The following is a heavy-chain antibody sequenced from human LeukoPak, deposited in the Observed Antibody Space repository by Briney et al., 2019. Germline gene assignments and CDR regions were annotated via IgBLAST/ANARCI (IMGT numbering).Heavy chain of an antibody. D-gene: IGHD3-22*01. J-gene: IGHJ4*02. Sequence: TGGSLRLSCTPSGTASRFSFNNAWMNWVRQAPGKGLEWVSAISGSGGSTYYADSVKGRFTISRDNSKNTLYLQMNSLRAEDTAVYYCAKDPVRDYYDSIPSYYFDYWGQGTLVTVSS. V-gene: IGHV3-23*01. CDR2: ISGSGGST. CDR1: RFSFNNAW. CDR3: AKDPVRDYYDSIPSYYFDY.